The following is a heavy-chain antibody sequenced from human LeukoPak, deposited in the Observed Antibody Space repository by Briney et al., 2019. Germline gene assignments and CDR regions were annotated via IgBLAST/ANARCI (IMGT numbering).Heavy chain of an antibody. CDR3: ARESEPRLIWFVGGEHYYFDY. CDR2: ISYDGSNK. CDR1: GFTFSSYA. Sequence: AGGSLRLSCAASGFTFSSYAMHWVRQAPGKGLEWVAVISYDGSNKYYADSVKGRFTISRDNSKNTLYLQMNSLRAEDTAVYYCARESEPRLIWFVGGEHYYFDYWGQGTLVTVSS. D-gene: IGHD3-10*01. V-gene: IGHV3-30-3*01. J-gene: IGHJ4*02.